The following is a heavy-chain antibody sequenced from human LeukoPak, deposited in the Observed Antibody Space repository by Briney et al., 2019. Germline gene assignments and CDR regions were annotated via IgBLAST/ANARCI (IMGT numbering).Heavy chain of an antibody. CDR3: ARGLGYSYGYGIDY. V-gene: IGHV3-33*01. Sequence: GGSLRLSCAASGFIFSSYAMHWVRHAPGKGPEWVAIIWFDGSNTYYAESVEGRFTISRDNSKNTLYLQMNSLRAEDTAVYSCARGLGYSYGYGIDYWGQGTLVIASS. D-gene: IGHD5-18*01. CDR1: GFIFSSYA. J-gene: IGHJ4*02. CDR2: IWFDGSNT.